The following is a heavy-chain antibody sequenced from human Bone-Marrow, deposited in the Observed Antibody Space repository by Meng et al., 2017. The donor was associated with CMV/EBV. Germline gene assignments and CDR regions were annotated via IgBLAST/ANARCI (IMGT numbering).Heavy chain of an antibody. CDR1: GRTFGSYS. D-gene: IGHD2-8*01. V-gene: IGHV3-21*01. J-gene: IGHJ3*02. CDR3: VRDTLNSYCASGRCSHDGFNI. Sequence: GESLKISCEASGRTFGSYSMNWVRQAPGKGLEWVSYISGSGSDIYYTDSVKGRFTISRDNGKNSLYLQMNSLRAEDTAEYFCVRDTLNSYCASGRCSHDGFNIWAQGTMATFSS. CDR2: ISGSGSDI.